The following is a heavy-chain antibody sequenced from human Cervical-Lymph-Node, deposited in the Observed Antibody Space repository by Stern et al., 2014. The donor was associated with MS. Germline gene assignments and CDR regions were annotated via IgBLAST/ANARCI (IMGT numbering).Heavy chain of an antibody. Sequence: VQLLESGGGVVQPGRSLRLSCAASGFTFSSYGMHWVRQAPGKGLEWVAVIWYDGSNKYYADSVKGRFTISRDNSKNTLYLQMNSLRAEDPAVYYCARDSGYNWFDPWGQGTLVTVSS. CDR2: IWYDGSNK. V-gene: IGHV3-33*01. J-gene: IGHJ5*02. CDR3: ARDSGYNWFDP. D-gene: IGHD6-25*01. CDR1: GFTFSSYG.